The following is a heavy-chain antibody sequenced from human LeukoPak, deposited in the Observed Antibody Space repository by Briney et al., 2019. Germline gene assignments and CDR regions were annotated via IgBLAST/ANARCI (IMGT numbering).Heavy chain of an antibody. CDR3: ARGVTPDWFDP. J-gene: IGHJ5*02. Sequence: PGGSLRLSCAASGFTFSSYEMNWVRQAPGKGLEWVSYITSSGSTIYYADSVKGRFTISRGNAKNSLYLQMSSLRAEDTAVYYCARGVTPDWFDPWGQGTLVTVSS. CDR2: ITSSGSTI. V-gene: IGHV3-48*03. CDR1: GFTFSSYE. D-gene: IGHD2-21*02.